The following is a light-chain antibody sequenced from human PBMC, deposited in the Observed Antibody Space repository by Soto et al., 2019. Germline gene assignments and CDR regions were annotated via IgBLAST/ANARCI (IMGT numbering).Light chain of an antibody. CDR3: QQYGSSPT. J-gene: IGKJ5*01. CDR1: QSVSSSY. Sequence: EIVLTQSPGTLSLSRGERDTLSCRASQSVSSSYLAWYQQKPGQAPRLLIYGASSRATGIPDRFSGSGSGTDFTLTISRLEAEDFAVYYCQQYGSSPTFGQGTRLEIK. V-gene: IGKV3-20*01. CDR2: GAS.